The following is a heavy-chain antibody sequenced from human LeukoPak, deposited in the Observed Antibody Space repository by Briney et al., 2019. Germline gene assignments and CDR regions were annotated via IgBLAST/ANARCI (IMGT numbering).Heavy chain of an antibody. V-gene: IGHV4-59*01. CDR1: GDSTNTFF. CDR3: ASKSTDHGELRFDY. J-gene: IGHJ4*02. Sequence: PSETLSLTCTISGDSTNTFFWSWIRQPPGKGLEWIGYIYDTGTTNYNPSLKSRVTISVDTSKNQFSLKVNSVTAADTGVYYCASKSTDHGELRFDYWGQGTLVTVSS. D-gene: IGHD4-17*01. CDR2: IYDTGTT.